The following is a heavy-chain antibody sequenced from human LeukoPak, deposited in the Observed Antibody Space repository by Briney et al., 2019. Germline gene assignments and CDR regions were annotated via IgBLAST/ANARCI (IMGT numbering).Heavy chain of an antibody. J-gene: IGHJ2*01. V-gene: IGHV3-66*01. CDR1: GFNVSNHY. CDR2: IYSGDTT. Sequence: GGSLRLSCAASGFNVSNHYMSWVRQAPAKGLEWVAIIYSGDTTHHAASVKGRFNISRDTSKNTLYLQMNSLRDEDTAVYFCVRDQAYYGSGSYSWYFDVWGRGTLVAVSS. CDR3: VRDQAYYGSGSYSWYFDV. D-gene: IGHD3-10*01.